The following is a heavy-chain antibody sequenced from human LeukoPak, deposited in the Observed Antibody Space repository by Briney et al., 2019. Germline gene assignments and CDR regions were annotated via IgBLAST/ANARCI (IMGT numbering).Heavy chain of an antibody. Sequence: GGSLRLSCAASGFTFSSYWMSWVRQAPGKGLEWVSSISSSSNYIYYADSVKGRFTISRDDAKNSLYLQMNSLRADDTAVYYCARGFNGFDIWGQGTMVTVSS. V-gene: IGHV3-21*01. J-gene: IGHJ3*02. CDR3: ARGFNGFDI. CDR2: ISSSSNYI. CDR1: GFTFSSYW.